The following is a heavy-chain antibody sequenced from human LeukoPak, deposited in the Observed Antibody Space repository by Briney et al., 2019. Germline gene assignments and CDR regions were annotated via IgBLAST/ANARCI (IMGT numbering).Heavy chain of an antibody. J-gene: IGHJ5*02. CDR1: GFTFSSYA. D-gene: IGHD1-14*01. Sequence: GGSLRLSCAASGFTFSSYAMHWVRQAPGKGLEWVAVISYDGSNKYYADSVKGRFTISRDNSKNTLYLQMNSLRAEDTAVYYCARANWNHVGDWFDPWGQGTLVTVSS. V-gene: IGHV3-30-3*01. CDR3: ARANWNHVGDWFDP. CDR2: ISYDGSNK.